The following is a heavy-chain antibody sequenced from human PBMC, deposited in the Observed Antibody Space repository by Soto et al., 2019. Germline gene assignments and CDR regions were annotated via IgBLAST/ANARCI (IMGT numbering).Heavy chain of an antibody. J-gene: IGHJ5*02. CDR3: AREEDIVATGNWSDP. CDR2: IIPIFGTA. Sequence: GASVKVSCRASGGRFSSYAISWVRQAPGQGLEWMGGIIPIFGTANYAQKFQGRVTITADESTSTAYMELSSLRSEDTAVYYCAREEDIVATGNWSDPWGQGTLVTVSS. V-gene: IGHV1-69*13. D-gene: IGHD5-12*01. CDR1: GGRFSSYA.